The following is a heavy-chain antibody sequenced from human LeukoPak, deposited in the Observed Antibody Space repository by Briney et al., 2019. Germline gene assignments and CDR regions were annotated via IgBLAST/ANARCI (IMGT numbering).Heavy chain of an antibody. CDR2: IYYSGST. D-gene: IGHD3-22*01. V-gene: IGHV4-59*01. CDR1: GGSISSYY. J-gene: IGHJ4*02. CDR3: ARGDYYDSFYFDY. Sequence: SETLSLTCAVSGGSISSYYWSWIRQPPGKGLEWIGYIYYSGSTNYNPSLKSRVTISVDTSKNQFSLKLSSVAAADTAVYYCARGDYYDSFYFDYWGQGTLVTVSS.